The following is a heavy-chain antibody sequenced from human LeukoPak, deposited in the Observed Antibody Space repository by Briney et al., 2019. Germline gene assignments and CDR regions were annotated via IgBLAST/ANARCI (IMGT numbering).Heavy chain of an antibody. CDR1: GGSISSYY. CDR2: IYYSGST. J-gene: IGHJ5*02. Sequence: SETLSLTCTVSGGSISSYYWSWIRQPPGKGLEWIGYIYYSGSTNYNPSLKGRVTISVDTSKNQFSLKLSSVTAADTAVYYCARGVTTVVTPFWFDPWGQGTLVTVSS. D-gene: IGHD4-23*01. V-gene: IGHV4-59*01. CDR3: ARGVTTVVTPFWFDP.